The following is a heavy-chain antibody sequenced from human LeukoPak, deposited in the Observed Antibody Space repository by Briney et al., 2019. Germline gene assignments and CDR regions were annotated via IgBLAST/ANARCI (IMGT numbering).Heavy chain of an antibody. CDR2: INPNSGGT. J-gene: IGHJ4*02. D-gene: IGHD1-14*01. Sequence: ASVKVSCKASGYTFTGYYMHWVRQAPGQGLEWMGWINPNSGGTNYAQKCQGRVTMTRDTSISTAYMELSRLRSNDTAVYYCAREVYVATFDYWGQGTLVTVST. CDR3: AREVYVATFDY. CDR1: GYTFTGYY. V-gene: IGHV1-2*02.